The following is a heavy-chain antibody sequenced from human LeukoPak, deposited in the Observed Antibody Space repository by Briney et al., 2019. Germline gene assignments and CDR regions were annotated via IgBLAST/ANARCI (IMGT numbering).Heavy chain of an antibody. CDR3: ARDLAAVAGRYYYYYMDV. V-gene: IGHV1-46*01. D-gene: IGHD6-19*01. J-gene: IGHJ6*03. CDR1: GYTFTSYY. CDR2: INPSGGST. Sequence: ASVKVSCKASGYTFTSYYMHWVRQAPGQGLEWMGIINPSGGSTSYAQKFQGRVTMTRDTSTGTVYMELSSLRSEDTAVYYCARDLAAVAGRYYYYYMDVWGKGTTVTVSS.